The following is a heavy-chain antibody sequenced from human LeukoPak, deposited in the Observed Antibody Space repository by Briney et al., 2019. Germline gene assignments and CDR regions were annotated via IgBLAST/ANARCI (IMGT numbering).Heavy chain of an antibody. CDR1: GGSISSGGYY. V-gene: IGHV4-39*01. CDR3: ATALYYYDSSGRWVY. CDR2: IYYSGST. D-gene: IGHD3-22*01. Sequence: SQTLSLTCTVSGGSISSGGYYWGWIRQPPGKGLEWIGSIYYSGSTYYNPSLKSRVTISVDTSKNQFSLKLSSVTAADTAVYYCATALYYYDSSGRWVYWGQGTLVTVSS. J-gene: IGHJ4*02.